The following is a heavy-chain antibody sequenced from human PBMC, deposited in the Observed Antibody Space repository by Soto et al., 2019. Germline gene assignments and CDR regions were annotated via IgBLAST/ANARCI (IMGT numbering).Heavy chain of an antibody. CDR1: GFXVSSNY. V-gene: IGHV3-53*01. CDR3: AKGAIFGVVIIDY. J-gene: IGHJ4*02. Sequence: GXLSRSYASSGFXVSSNYLIWVRQAPGKGLEFVSVIYSGGSTYYADSVKGRFTISRDNSKNTLYLQMNSLRAEDTDVYYCAKGAIFGVVIIDYWGQGTLVTVS. D-gene: IGHD3-3*01. CDR2: IYSGGST.